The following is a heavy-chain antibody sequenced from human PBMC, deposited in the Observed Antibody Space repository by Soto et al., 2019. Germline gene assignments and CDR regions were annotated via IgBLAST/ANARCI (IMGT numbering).Heavy chain of an antibody. CDR2: IYCDGSNI. CDR3: ARVGGSVTSDY. Sequence: QVQLVESGGGVVQPGKSLRLSCAASGFTFSAYGMHWVRRAPGKGLEWVAMIYCDGSNIYYADSVKGRFTISRDNSKNTLYLQMNSLRAEDTAVYYCARVGGSVTSDYWGQGTLVTVSS. CDR1: GFTFSAYG. D-gene: IGHD3-10*01. J-gene: IGHJ4*02. V-gene: IGHV3-33*01.